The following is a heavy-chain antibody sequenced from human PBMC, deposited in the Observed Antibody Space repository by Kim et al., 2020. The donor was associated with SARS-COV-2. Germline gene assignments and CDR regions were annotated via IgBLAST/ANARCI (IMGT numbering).Heavy chain of an antibody. J-gene: IGHJ4*02. CDR3: ARECSRDGYNFDY. D-gene: IGHD5-12*01. V-gene: IGHV4-39*02. Sequence: SETLSLTCTVSGGSISSSSYYWGWIRQPPGKGLEWIGSIYYSGSTYYNPSLKSRVTISVDTSKNQFSLKLSSVTAADTAVYYCARECSRDGYNFDYWGQGTLVTVSS. CDR2: IYYSGST. CDR1: GGSISSSSYY.